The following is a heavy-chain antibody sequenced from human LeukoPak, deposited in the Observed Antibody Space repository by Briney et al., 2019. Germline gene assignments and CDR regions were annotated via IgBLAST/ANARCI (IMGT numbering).Heavy chain of an antibody. CDR1: GYTFTSYG. J-gene: IGHJ5*02. Sequence: ASVKVSCKPSGYTFTSYGISWVRQDPGQGLEWMGWISAYNGNTNYAQKLQGRVTMTTDTSTSTAYMELRSLRSDDTAVYYCARGPYGDPYNWFDPWGQGTLVTVSS. D-gene: IGHD4-17*01. CDR2: ISAYNGNT. V-gene: IGHV1-18*01. CDR3: ARGPYGDPYNWFDP.